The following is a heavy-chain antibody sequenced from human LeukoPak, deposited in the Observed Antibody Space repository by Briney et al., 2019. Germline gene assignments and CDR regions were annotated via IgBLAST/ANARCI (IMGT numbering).Heavy chain of an antibody. CDR2: INHSGPT. CDR3: ARHRATQQYNYGSGSYHNWFDP. Sequence: SQTLSLTCALYGGSFSAYYWSWIRHPPGKGLEWIGEINHSGPTNYNPSLKSRATLSVDTSKNQFSLNLRSVTAADTAVYYCARHRATQQYNYGSGSYHNWFDPWGQGTLVTVSS. D-gene: IGHD3-10*01. CDR1: GGSFSAYY. V-gene: IGHV4-34*01. J-gene: IGHJ5*02.